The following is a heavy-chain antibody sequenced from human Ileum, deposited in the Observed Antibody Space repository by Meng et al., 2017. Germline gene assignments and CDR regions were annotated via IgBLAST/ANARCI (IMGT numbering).Heavy chain of an antibody. V-gene: IGHV3-64*01. Sequence: GGSLRLSCEASGITFSTSSMHWVRQAPGKGLKYVSAISGSGDRLYYTNSVKGRFTISRDNSKNTLYLQMDNVRVEDMAVYYCATWTIASYNDYWGQGTLVTVSS. J-gene: IGHJ4*02. CDR3: ATWTIASYNDY. CDR2: ISGSGDRL. CDR1: GITFSTSS. D-gene: IGHD1-1*01.